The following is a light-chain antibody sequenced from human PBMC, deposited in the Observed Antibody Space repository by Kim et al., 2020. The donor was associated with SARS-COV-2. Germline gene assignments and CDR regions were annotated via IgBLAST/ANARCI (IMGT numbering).Light chain of an antibody. CDR2: DVS. V-gene: IGLV2-14*03. Sequence: GQSITITCPGTCSDVGTYKYVSWYQQHPGKAPKLMIYDVSDRPSGISNRFSGSKSGNTASLTISGLQAEDEADYYCSSYTSNNTQVFGGGTQLTVL. J-gene: IGLJ3*02. CDR1: CSDVGTYKY. CDR3: SSYTSNNTQV.